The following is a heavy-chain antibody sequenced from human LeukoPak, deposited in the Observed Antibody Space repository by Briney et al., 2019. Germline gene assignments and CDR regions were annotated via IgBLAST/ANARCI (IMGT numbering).Heavy chain of an antibody. CDR3: ARNWFDP. CDR2: IYSGGST. Sequence: GGSLRLSCATSGFTVSSDYMSWVRQAPGKGLEWVSVIYSGGSTYYADSVKGRFTISRDKSKNTVYLQMNSLRFEDTAMYYCARNWFDPWGQGTLVTVSS. CDR1: GFTVSSDY. V-gene: IGHV3-53*05. J-gene: IGHJ5*02.